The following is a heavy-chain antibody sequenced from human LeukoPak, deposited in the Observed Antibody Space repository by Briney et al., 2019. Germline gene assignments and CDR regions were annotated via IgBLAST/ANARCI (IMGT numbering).Heavy chain of an antibody. Sequence: PGGSLRLSCAASGFTFSSYAMHWVRQAPGKGLEWVAVISYDGSNQYYADSVKGRFTISRDNSKNTLYLQMNSLRAEDTAVYYCARDWRWLTYFDYWGQGTLVTVSS. V-gene: IGHV3-30*04. CDR2: ISYDGSNQ. D-gene: IGHD2-15*01. J-gene: IGHJ4*02. CDR3: ARDWRWLTYFDY. CDR1: GFTFSSYA.